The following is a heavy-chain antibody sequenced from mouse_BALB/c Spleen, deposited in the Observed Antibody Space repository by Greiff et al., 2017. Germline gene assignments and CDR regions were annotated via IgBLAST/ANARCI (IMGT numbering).Heavy chain of an antibody. CDR3: ARSYYRFPFDY. CDR1: GYSITSDYA. J-gene: IGHJ2*01. D-gene: IGHD2-14*01. Sequence: EVQRVESGPGLVKPSQSLSLTCTVTGYSITSDYAWNWIRQFPGNKLEWMGYISYSGSTSYNPSLKSRISITRDTSKNQFFLQLNSVTTEDTATYYCARSYYRFPFDYWGQGTTLTVSS. V-gene: IGHV3-2*02. CDR2: ISYSGST.